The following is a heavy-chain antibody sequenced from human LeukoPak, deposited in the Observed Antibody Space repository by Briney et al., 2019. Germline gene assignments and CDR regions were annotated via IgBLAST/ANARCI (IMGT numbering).Heavy chain of an antibody. J-gene: IGHJ4*02. CDR2: IYNDGST. V-gene: IGHV3-53*05. Sequence: GGSLRLSCAASGLTVSSSYMNWVRQAPGKGLEWVSIIYNDGSTYYADSVKGRFTISRDNSKNTLYLQMNSLRAEDTAVYSCARQLKGGHGDSPVGYWGQGTLVTVSS. D-gene: IGHD4-17*01. CDR3: ARQLKGGHGDSPVGY. CDR1: GLTVSSSY.